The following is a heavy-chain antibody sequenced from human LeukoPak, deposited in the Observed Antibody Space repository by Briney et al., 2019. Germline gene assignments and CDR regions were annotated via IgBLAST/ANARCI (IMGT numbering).Heavy chain of an antibody. J-gene: IGHJ4*02. CDR3: ATFPTVAAQVDC. Sequence: SETLSLTCSVSGGSTSSSDYYWAWLRQSPGKGLEWIGTSFYTGNTYFNPSLKSRVTILVDTSRNQVSLQLTSVTAADTAVYYCATFPTVAAQVDCWGRGTLVTVSS. CDR1: GGSTSSSDYY. CDR2: SFYTGNT. V-gene: IGHV4-39*07. D-gene: IGHD6-13*01.